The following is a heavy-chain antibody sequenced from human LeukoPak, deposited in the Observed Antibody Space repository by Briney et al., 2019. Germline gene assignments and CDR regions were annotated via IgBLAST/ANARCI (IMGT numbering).Heavy chain of an antibody. J-gene: IGHJ4*02. CDR2: ISGSGGST. V-gene: IGHV3-23*01. Sequence: GGSLRLSCAASGFTLSSYAMSWVRQAPGKGLEWVSAISGSGGSTYCADSVKGRFTISRDNSKNTLYLQMNSLRAEDTAVYYGVAGKPSDYWGQGTLVTVSS. CDR1: GFTLSSYA. CDR3: VAGKPSDY. D-gene: IGHD6-19*01.